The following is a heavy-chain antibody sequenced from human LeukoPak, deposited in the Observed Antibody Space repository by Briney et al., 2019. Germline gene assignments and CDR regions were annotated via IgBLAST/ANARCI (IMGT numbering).Heavy chain of an antibody. CDR3: ARDRRLAVAGTDYYYGMDV. CDR2: TYYRSKWYN. V-gene: IGHV6-1*01. D-gene: IGHD6-19*01. Sequence: SQTLSLTCAISGDSVSSKSAAWNWIRQSPSRGLEWLGRTYYRSKWYNEYAVSLKGRITINPDTSKNQFSLQLNSVTPEDTAVYYCARDRRLAVAGTDYYYGMDVWGQGTTVTVSS. J-gene: IGHJ6*02. CDR1: GDSVSSKSAA.